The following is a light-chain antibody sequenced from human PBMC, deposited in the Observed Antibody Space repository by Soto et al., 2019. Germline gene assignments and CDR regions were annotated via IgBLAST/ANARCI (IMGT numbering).Light chain of an antibody. J-gene: IGKJ1*01. V-gene: IGKV3-15*01. CDR2: AAS. Sequence: EIVMTQSPTTLSVSPGARAPLSCRASQSVSRNLAWYQQKPGQAPRLLIYAASTRATGIPARFSGSGSGTEFTLTISSLQSEDIAVYYCQQYNNWPWTFGQGTKVDI. CDR3: QQYNNWPWT. CDR1: QSVSRN.